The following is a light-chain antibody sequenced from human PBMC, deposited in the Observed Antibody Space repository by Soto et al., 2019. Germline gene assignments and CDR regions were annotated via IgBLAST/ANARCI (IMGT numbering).Light chain of an antibody. J-gene: IGLJ2*01. CDR1: SVSVSTSYY. Sequence: QTVVTQEPSFSVSPGGTVILTCGLTSVSVSTSYYPSWYQQSPGLAPRTLIYNTTTRSSGVPDRFSGSILGNKAALTITGAQSDDESDYLCALYVGSGTVGFGGGTKVTVL. CDR2: NTT. V-gene: IGLV8-61*01. CDR3: ALYVGSGTVG.